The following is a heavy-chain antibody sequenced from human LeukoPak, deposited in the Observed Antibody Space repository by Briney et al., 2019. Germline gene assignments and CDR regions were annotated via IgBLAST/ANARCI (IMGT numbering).Heavy chain of an antibody. CDR2: IYYSGST. D-gene: IGHD5-18*01. J-gene: IGHJ3*02. CDR1: GGSISSSSYY. CDR3: ARWFRGYRDAFDS. V-gene: IGHV4-39*01. Sequence: SETLSLTCTVAGGSISSSSYYWGWIRQPPGKGLEWIGSIYYSGSTYYNPSLKSRVTISVDTSKNQFSLKLTSVTAADTAMYYYARWFRGYRDAFDSWGQGTLVTVSS.